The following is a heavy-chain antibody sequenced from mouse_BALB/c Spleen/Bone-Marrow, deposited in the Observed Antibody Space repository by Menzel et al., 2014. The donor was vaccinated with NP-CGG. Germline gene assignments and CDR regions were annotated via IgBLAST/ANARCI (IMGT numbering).Heavy chain of an antibody. CDR2: IDPANGNT. D-gene: IGHD1-1*01. J-gene: IGHJ3*01. CDR3: APYYYGRWFTY. Sequence: VALKECGAELVKPGASVKLSCTASGFNIKDPYMHWVKQRPEQGLEWIGRIDPANGNTKYDPKFQGKATITADTSSNTAYLQLSSLTSEDTAVYYCAPYYYGRWFTYWGQGTLVTVSA. V-gene: IGHV14-3*02. CDR1: GFNIKDPY.